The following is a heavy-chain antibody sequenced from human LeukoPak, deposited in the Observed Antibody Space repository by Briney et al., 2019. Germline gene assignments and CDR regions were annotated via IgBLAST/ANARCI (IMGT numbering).Heavy chain of an antibody. CDR1: GFTFKNNA. CDR3: ARCTASCYANAFDV. D-gene: IGHD2-2*01. CDR2: INGGGDDT. J-gene: IGHJ3*01. V-gene: IGHV3-23*01. Sequence: GGSLRLSCAASGFTFKNNAMTWVRHAPGKGLEWVSAINGGGDDTEYADSVKGRFTISRANSKNTLYLQMNSLRPEDTAVYYCARCTASCYANAFDVWGQGTLLTVSS.